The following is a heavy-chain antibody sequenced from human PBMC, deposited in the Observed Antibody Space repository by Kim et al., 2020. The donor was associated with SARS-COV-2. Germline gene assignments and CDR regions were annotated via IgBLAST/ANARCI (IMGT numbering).Heavy chain of an antibody. J-gene: IGHJ4*02. V-gene: IGHV3-48*02. Sequence: GGSLRLSCAASGFSFSSYSMNWVRQAPGKGLDWVSYISSSRGTIYYADSVKGRFTISRDNAKNSLYLQMSSLRDEETAVYYCATSVSGWYSYFDSWGQGTLVTVSS. D-gene: IGHD6-19*01. CDR3: ATSVSGWYSYFDS. CDR2: ISSSRGTI. CDR1: GFSFSSYS.